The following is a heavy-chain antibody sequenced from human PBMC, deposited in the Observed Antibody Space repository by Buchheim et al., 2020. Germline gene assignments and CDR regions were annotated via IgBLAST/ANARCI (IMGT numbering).Heavy chain of an antibody. CDR1: GFTFSSYW. CDR3: ARETVAGTDGYYYYGMDV. Sequence: EVQLVESGGGLVQPGGSLRLSCAASGFTFSSYWMHWVRQAPGKGLVWVSRINSDGSSTCYADSVKGRFTISRDNAKNTLYLQRNSLRAEDTAVYYCARETVAGTDGYYYYGMDVWGQGTT. V-gene: IGHV3-74*01. CDR2: INSDGSST. J-gene: IGHJ6*02. D-gene: IGHD6-19*01.